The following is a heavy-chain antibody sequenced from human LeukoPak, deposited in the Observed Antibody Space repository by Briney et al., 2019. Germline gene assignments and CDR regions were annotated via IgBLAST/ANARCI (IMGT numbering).Heavy chain of an antibody. CDR3: VGAAADTTPRP. J-gene: IGHJ4*02. CDR1: RFTFSSYG. V-gene: IGHV3-33*01. Sequence: HWGSLRLSCAASRFTFSSYGFHWVRQAPGKGLEWVAVIWSDGSYKYYADSVKGRFTISRDDSKNTLYLQMNSLRAEDTAVYYCVGAAADTTPRPWGQGTLVTVSS. D-gene: IGHD6-13*01. CDR2: IWSDGSYK.